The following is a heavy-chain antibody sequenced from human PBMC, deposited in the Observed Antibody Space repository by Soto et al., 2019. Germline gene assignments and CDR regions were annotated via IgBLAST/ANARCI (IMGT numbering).Heavy chain of an antibody. CDR3: ARERIYYYDSSGYYFR. D-gene: IGHD3-22*01. CDR2: IIPIFGTA. J-gene: IGHJ4*02. Sequence: SVNVSCKASGNMFSIYAIRWVRKAPVQGVEWMGGIIPIFGTANYAQKCQGRVTITADEATSTAYMELSSLRSEDTAVYYCARERIYYYDSSGYYFRWGQGTLVTVSS. V-gene: IGHV1-69*13. CDR1: GNMFSIYA.